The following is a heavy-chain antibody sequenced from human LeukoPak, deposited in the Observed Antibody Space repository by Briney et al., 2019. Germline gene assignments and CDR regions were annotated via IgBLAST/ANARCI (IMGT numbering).Heavy chain of an antibody. CDR1: GFTFSSYW. J-gene: IGHJ4*02. Sequence: GGSLRLPCAASGFTFSSYWMTWVRQAPGKGLAWVANINQDGSGKYYVDSVKGRFTISRDNAKNSLYLQMNSLRAEDTAVYYCARDSGRREDYWGQGTLVTVSS. CDR3: ARDSGRREDY. V-gene: IGHV3-7*01. D-gene: IGHD1-26*01. CDR2: INQDGSGK.